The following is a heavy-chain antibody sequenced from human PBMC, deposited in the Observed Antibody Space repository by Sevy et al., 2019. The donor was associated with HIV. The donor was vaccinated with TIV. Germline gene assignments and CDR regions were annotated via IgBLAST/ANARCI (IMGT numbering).Heavy chain of an antibody. J-gene: IGHJ4*02. CDR1: GFTFSSYA. CDR3: AKSDGCSSTSCYYFDY. D-gene: IGHD2-2*01. V-gene: IGHV3-23*01. CDR2: ISGSGGST. Sequence: GGFLRLSCAASGFTFSSYAMSWVRQAPGKGLEWVSAISGSGGSTYYADSVKGRFTISRDNSKNTLYLQMNSLRAEDTAVYYCAKSDGCSSTSCYYFDYWGQGTLVTVSS.